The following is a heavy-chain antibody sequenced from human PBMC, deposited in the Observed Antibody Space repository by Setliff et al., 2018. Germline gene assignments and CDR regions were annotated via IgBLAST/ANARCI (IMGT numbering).Heavy chain of an antibody. V-gene: IGHV1-46*01. CDR1: GYSFTSYY. Sequence: ASVKVSCKASGYSFTSYYMHWVRQAPGQGLEWMGIINPSGGSTSYAQKFQGRVTMTTDTSTNTAYLELRSLRYDDTAVYFCARAPRLEWILPTFDYWGQGTPVTVSS. CDR2: INPSGGST. D-gene: IGHD3-3*01. CDR3: ARAPRLEWILPTFDY. J-gene: IGHJ4*02.